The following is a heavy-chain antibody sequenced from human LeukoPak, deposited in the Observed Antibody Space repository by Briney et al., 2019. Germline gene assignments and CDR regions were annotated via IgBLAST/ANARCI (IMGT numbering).Heavy chain of an antibody. V-gene: IGHV3-21*01. J-gene: IGHJ6*02. Sequence: GGSLRLTCAVSGFTFSSYSLNWVRQAPGKGQEWVSSISSSSSYISYADSVQRRFTISRDNAKNSLYLQMNSLRAEDTAVYYCARGGCKTYYDILTGYPIFVYYYYGMYVWGQGTTVTVSS. D-gene: IGHD3-9*01. CDR1: GFTFSSYS. CDR3: ARGGCKTYYDILTGYPIFVYYYYGMYV. CDR2: ISSSSSYI.